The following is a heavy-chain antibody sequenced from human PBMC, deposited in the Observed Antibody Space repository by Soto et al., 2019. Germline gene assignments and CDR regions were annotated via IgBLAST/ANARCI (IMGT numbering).Heavy chain of an antibody. Sequence: QVQLVQSGAEVKKPGASVKVSCKASGYTFTSYAMHWVRQAPGQRLEWMGWINAGNGNTKYSQKFQGRVTITRDTSASTAYMELSSLRSEDTAVYYCARVGTPLYYYGMDVWGQGTTVTVSS. CDR2: INAGNGNT. D-gene: IGHD1-7*01. CDR1: GYTFTSYA. V-gene: IGHV1-3*01. J-gene: IGHJ6*02. CDR3: ARVGTPLYYYGMDV.